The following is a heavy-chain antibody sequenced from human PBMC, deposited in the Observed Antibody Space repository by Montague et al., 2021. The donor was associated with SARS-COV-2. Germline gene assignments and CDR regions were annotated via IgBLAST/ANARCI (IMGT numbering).Heavy chain of an antibody. Sequence: SETLSLTCTVSGGSVSSGSYYWSWIRQPPGKGLEWIGYIYYSGSTNYNPSLKSRVTISVDTSKNQFSLKLSSVTAADTAVYYCARLNFRITIFGVVRSRVFDYWGQGTLVTVSS. V-gene: IGHV4-61*01. CDR1: GGSVSSGSYY. CDR2: IYYSGST. J-gene: IGHJ4*02. CDR3: ARLNFRITIFGVVRSRVFDY. D-gene: IGHD3-3*01.